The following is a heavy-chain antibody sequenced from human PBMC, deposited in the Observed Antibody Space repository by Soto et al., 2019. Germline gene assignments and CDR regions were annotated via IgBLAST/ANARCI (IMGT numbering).Heavy chain of an antibody. D-gene: IGHD2-15*01. CDR1: GGSISSGGYY. CDR2: IYYSGST. Sequence: SETLFLTYTVSGGSISSGGYYWSWIRQHPGKGLEWIGYIYYSGSTYYNPSLKSRVTISVDTSKNQFSLKLRSVTAADTAVYYCARADIDGYNRSRYFDYWGQGTLVTVSS. J-gene: IGHJ4*02. CDR3: ARADIDGYNRSRYFDY. V-gene: IGHV4-31*03.